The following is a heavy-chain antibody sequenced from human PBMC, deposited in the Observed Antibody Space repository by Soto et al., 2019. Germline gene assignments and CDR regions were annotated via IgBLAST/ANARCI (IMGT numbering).Heavy chain of an antibody. V-gene: IGHV4-30-4*01. D-gene: IGHD3-22*01. CDR1: GGSISSGDYY. CDR3: ARVCGDYYDSSGYFDWYFDL. J-gene: IGHJ2*01. Sequence: SETLSLTCTVSGGSISSGDYYWSWIRQPPGKGLEWIGYIYYSGSTYYNPSLKSRVTISVDTSKNQFSLKLSSVTAADTAVYYCARVCGDYYDSSGYFDWYFDLWGRGTLVTVSS. CDR2: IYYSGST.